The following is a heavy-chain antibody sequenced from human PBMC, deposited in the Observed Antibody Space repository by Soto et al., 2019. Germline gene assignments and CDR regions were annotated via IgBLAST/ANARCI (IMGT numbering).Heavy chain of an antibody. Sequence: QSGGSLRLSCAASGFTFSSYAMSWVRQAPGKGLERVSAISGSGGSTYYADSVKGRFTISRDNSKNTLYLQMNSLRAEDTAVYYCAKESGGYGTPIYHYYMDVWGKGTTVTVSS. CDR3: AKESGGYGTPIYHYYMDV. D-gene: IGHD5-18*01. J-gene: IGHJ6*03. V-gene: IGHV3-23*01. CDR2: ISGSGGST. CDR1: GFTFSSYA.